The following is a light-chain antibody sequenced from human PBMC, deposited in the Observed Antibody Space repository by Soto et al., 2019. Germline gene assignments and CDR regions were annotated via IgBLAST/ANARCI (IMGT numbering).Light chain of an antibody. J-gene: IGKJ3*01. CDR2: LGS. V-gene: IGKV2-28*01. CDR1: QSLLHSDGYNY. Sequence: DIVMTQSPLSLPVTPGEPASISCRSSQSLLHSDGYNYLDWYVQKPGQSPRLLIYLGSKRASGIPARFSGSGSGTDFILKISRVEADDVGVYYCMQGLQTLPTFGPGTKVDIK. CDR3: MQGLQTLPT.